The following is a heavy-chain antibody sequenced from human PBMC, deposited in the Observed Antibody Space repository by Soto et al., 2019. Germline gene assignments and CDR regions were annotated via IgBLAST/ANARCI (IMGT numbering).Heavy chain of an antibody. D-gene: IGHD3-3*01. CDR2: INAGNGNT. J-gene: IGHJ3*01. Sequence: GASVKVSCKASGYTFTSYAMHWVRQAPGQRLEWMGWINAGNGNTKYSQKFQGRVTITRDTSASTAYMELSSLRSDDTAVYYCARGPLDPRFLEWSDAFDLWGQGTMVTVSS. CDR3: ARGPLDPRFLEWSDAFDL. V-gene: IGHV1-3*01. CDR1: GYTFTSYA.